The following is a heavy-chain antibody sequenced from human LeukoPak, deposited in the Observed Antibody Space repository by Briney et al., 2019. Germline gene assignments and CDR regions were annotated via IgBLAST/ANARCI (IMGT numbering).Heavy chain of an antibody. CDR2: TYYRSKWFD. J-gene: IGHJ4*02. D-gene: IGHD3-22*01. CDR3: VREQRLGHLDY. V-gene: IGHV6-1*01. CDR1: GDIVSSNTVA. Sequence: SQTLSLICAISGDIVSSNTVAWNWFRQSPSRGLEWLGRTYYRSKWFDEYAVSLKSRITISPDTSKNQFSLQLNSATPDDTAVYYCVREQRLGHLDYWGQGTLITVSS.